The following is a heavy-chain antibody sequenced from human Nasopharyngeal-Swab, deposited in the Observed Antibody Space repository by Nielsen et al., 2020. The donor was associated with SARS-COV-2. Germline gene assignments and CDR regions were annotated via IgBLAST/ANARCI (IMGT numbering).Heavy chain of an antibody. CDR1: GYTFTSYA. CDR2: INTGNGDT. J-gene: IGHJ4*02. Sequence: ASVKVSCKASGYTFTSYAMHWVRQAPGQRLEWVGWINTGNGDTRYSQKFQGRVTVTRDTSVTTAYMELSSLRSEDTAVYYCARAYYDSSGFYYHFDYWGQGTLVTVSS. CDR3: ARAYYDSSGFYYHFDY. D-gene: IGHD3-22*01. V-gene: IGHV1-3*04.